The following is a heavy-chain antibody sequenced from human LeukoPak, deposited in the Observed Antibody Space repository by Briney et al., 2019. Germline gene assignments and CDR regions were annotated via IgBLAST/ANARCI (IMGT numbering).Heavy chain of an antibody. Sequence: VKVSRKASGGTFSSYAISWVRQAPGQGLELMGRIIPIFGTANYAQKFQGRVTITTDESTSTAYMELSSLRSEDTAVYYCARESPYCSGGSCYSKTFDYWGQGTLVTVSS. J-gene: IGHJ4*02. V-gene: IGHV1-69*13. D-gene: IGHD2-15*01. CDR1: GGTFSSYA. CDR2: IIPIFGTA. CDR3: ARESPYCSGGSCYSKTFDY.